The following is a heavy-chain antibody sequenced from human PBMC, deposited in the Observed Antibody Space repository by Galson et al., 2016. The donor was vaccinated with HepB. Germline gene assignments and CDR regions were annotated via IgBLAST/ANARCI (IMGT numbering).Heavy chain of an antibody. CDR2: IYPGDSDT. CDR1: GYTFTGFW. Sequence: QSGAEVKKPGESLRISCQGSGYTFTGFWIAWVRQMPGKGLECMGLIYPGDSDTRYAPSFQGQVTISADKSVSTAYLGWSSLKPSDSAKYYGAGGSSGSFYFGIDVWGRGTTVTVSS. D-gene: IGHD5-12*01. V-gene: IGHV5-51*01. J-gene: IGHJ6*02. CDR3: AGGSSGSFYFGIDV.